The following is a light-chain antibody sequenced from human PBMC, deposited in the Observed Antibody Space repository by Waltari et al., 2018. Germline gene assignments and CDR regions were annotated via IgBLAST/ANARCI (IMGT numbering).Light chain of an antibody. CDR3: LQTYSTPLT. CDR1: QSISGS. CDR2: AAS. Sequence: DIQMTQSPSSLSASVGDRVTITCRASQSISGSLNWYQQKPGKAPQLLIYAASSLQRGVPSRFSGSASGTYFTLTISSLQPEDFATYYCLQTYSTPLTFGGGTNVDIK. J-gene: IGKJ4*01. V-gene: IGKV1-39*01.